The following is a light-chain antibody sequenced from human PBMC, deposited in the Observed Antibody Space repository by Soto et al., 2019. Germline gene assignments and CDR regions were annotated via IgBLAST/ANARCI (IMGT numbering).Light chain of an antibody. V-gene: IGKV1-39*01. CDR2: AAS. Sequence: DIQMTQSPSSLSASVGDRVTITCRASQSISSYLNWYQQKPGKAPKLLIYAASSLQSGVPSRFSGSGYRTDITLTISSLQPEDFATYYCQQSYSTLFTFGPGTKVDIK. CDR3: QQSYSTLFT. J-gene: IGKJ3*01. CDR1: QSISSY.